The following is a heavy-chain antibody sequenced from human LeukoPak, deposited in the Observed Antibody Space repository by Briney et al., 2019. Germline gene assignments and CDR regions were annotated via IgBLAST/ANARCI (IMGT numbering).Heavy chain of an antibody. Sequence: GGSLRLSCAASGFTFSSYAMSWVRQAPGKGLEWVSDISGSGGSTYYADSVKGRFTISRDNSKNTLYLQMNSLRAEDTAVYYCAKAMSYYYYYYGMDVWGQGTTVTVSS. CDR3: AKAMSYYYYYYGMDV. CDR1: GFTFSSYA. CDR2: ISGSGGST. J-gene: IGHJ6*02. D-gene: IGHD5/OR15-5a*01. V-gene: IGHV3-23*01.